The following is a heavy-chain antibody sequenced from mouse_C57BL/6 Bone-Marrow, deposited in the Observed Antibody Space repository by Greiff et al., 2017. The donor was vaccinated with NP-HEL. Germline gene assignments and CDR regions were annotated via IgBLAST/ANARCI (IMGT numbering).Heavy chain of an antibody. J-gene: IGHJ4*01. V-gene: IGHV1-85*01. CDR3: ASYYGSSYDAMDY. CDR2: IYPRDGST. Sequence: VQLQESGPELVKPGASVKLSCKASGYTFTSYDINWVKQRPGQGLEWIGWIYPRDGSTKYNEKFKGKATLTVDTSSSTAYMELHSLTSEDSAVYFCASYYGSSYDAMDYWGQGTSVTVSS. D-gene: IGHD1-1*01. CDR1: GYTFTSYD.